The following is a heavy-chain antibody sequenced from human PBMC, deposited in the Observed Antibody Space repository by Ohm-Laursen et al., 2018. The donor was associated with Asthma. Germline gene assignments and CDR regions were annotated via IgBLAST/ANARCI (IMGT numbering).Heavy chain of an antibody. CDR2: ISYDGTSE. J-gene: IGHJ4*02. CDR3: AKCIAVAASYYFDY. Sequence: SLRLSCAASVFPFSKYAFHWVRQAPGKGLEWVAIISYDGTSEYYADSVKGRVTISRDDSKNTVYLQMNGLRAEDTAVYYCAKCIAVAASYYFDYWGQGTLVTVSS. D-gene: IGHD6-19*01. CDR1: VFPFSKYA. V-gene: IGHV3-30-3*01.